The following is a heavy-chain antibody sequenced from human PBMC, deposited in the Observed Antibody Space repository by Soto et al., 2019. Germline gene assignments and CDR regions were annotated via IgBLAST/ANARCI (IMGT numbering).Heavy chain of an antibody. J-gene: IGHJ6*02. CDR2: ISSSGSTM. D-gene: IGHD6-19*01. CDR3: ARPVGAGTYYYYGMDV. CDR1: GFTFSDYY. V-gene: IGHV3-11*01. Sequence: QVQPVESGGGLVKPGGSLRLSCAASGFTFSDYYMSWIRQAPGKGLEWVSYISSSGSTMYYADSVKGRFIISRDNAKNSLYLQMNSLRAEDTAVYYCARPVGAGTYYYYGMDVWGQGTTVTVSS.